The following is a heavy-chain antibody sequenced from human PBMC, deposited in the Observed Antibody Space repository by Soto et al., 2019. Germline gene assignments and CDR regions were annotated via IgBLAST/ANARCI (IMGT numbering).Heavy chain of an antibody. CDR1: GGSISSYY. CDR2: IYYSGST. D-gene: IGHD2-2*01. Sequence: LETLSLTCTVSGGSISSYYWSWIRQPPGKGLEWIGYIYYSGSTNYNPSLKSRVTISVDTSKNQFSLKLSSVTAADTAVYYCARGRSLIPAAIRFDPWGQGTLVTVSS. V-gene: IGHV4-59*01. CDR3: ARGRSLIPAAIRFDP. J-gene: IGHJ5*02.